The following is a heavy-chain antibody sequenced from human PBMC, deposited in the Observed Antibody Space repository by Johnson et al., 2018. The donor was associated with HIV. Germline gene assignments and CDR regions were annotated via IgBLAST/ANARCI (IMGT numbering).Heavy chain of an antibody. V-gene: IGHV3-9*01. Sequence: VQLVESGGGLVQPGRSLRLSCIASRFSFDDYAMHWVRQAPGKGLEWASGISWNSGSIGYVDSVKGRLTGFRDNAENSLYLQMNSRRTEDTALYYCAKDRYSYGSGAGIDAFDIWGPGTMVTVSS. CDR3: AKDRYSYGSGAGIDAFDI. CDR1: RFSFDDYA. CDR2: ISWNSGSI. J-gene: IGHJ3*02. D-gene: IGHD3-10*01.